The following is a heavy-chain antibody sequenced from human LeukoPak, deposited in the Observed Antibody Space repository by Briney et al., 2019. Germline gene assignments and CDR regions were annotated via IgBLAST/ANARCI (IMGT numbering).Heavy chain of an antibody. D-gene: IGHD3-10*01. CDR2: IYKNAIT. J-gene: IGHJ6*03. V-gene: IGHV3-53*01. CDR1: EFSFSSYW. Sequence: GGSLRLSCEGSEFSFSSYWMTWVRQAPGKGLEWVSVIYKNAITYYADTVKGRFTISRDNSKNTLYLQMNSLRADDTAVYYCARSLRVRGVPDYMDVWGKGTTVTISS. CDR3: ARSLRVRGVPDYMDV.